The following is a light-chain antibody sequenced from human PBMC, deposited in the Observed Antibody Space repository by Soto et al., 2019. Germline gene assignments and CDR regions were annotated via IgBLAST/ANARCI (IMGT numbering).Light chain of an antibody. CDR1: SSNIGSNT. CDR2: TNN. V-gene: IGLV1-44*01. J-gene: IGLJ7*01. Sequence: QSVLTQSPSASGTPGQRVTIPCSGSSSNIGSNTVNWYQQLPGAAPKLLIHTNNERPSGVPDRFSGSKSGTSASLAISGLQSEDEADYYCAAWDDSLNGVVFGGGTQLTVL. CDR3: AAWDDSLNGVV.